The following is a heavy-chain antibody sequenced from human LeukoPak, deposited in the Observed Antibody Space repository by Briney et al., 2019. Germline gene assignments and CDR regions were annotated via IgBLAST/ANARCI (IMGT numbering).Heavy chain of an antibody. J-gene: IGHJ4*02. CDR1: GFTFGDYA. CDR2: ISWNSGSI. D-gene: IGHD6-19*01. Sequence: GGSLRLPCAASGFTFGDYALHWVRQFPGKGLEWVSGISWNSGSIGYADSVKGRFTISRDNAKNSLYLQMNSLRAEDTALYYCAKDMGIAVAGLFDYWGQGTLVTVSS. V-gene: IGHV3-9*01. CDR3: AKDMGIAVAGLFDY.